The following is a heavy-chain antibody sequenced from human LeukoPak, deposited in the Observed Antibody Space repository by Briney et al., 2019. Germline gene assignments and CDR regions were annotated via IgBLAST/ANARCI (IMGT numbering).Heavy chain of an antibody. V-gene: IGHV1-8*03. CDR3: ATPLGPGGDAFDI. CDR2: MNPNSGNT. J-gene: IGHJ3*02. D-gene: IGHD2-8*02. Sequence: ASVKVSCKASGYTFTSYDINWVRQATGQGLEWMGWMNPNSGNTGYAQKFQGRVTITRNTSISTAYMELSGLRSEDTAVYYCATPLGPGGDAFDIWGQGTMVTVSS. CDR1: GYTFTSYD.